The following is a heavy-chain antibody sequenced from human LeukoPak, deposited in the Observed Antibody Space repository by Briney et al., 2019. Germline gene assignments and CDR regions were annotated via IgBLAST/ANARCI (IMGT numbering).Heavy chain of an antibody. CDR3: ARDRESSSRSGSYFDY. Sequence: GGSLRLSCAASGFRFSSYWMSWVRQTPEKGLERVANIKQDGGEIYYVDSMKGRFTISRDNAKNSLYLQMNSLRVEDTAVYYCARDRESSSRSGSYFDYWGKGTLVTVSS. D-gene: IGHD1-26*01. CDR2: IKQDGGEI. J-gene: IGHJ4*02. V-gene: IGHV3-7*01. CDR1: GFRFSSYW.